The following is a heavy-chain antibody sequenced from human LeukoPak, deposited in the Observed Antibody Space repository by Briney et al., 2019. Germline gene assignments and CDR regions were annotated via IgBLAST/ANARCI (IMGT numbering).Heavy chain of an antibody. D-gene: IGHD3-22*01. V-gene: IGHV3-30-3*01. CDR1: GFTFSSYA. CDR2: ISYDGSNK. CDR3: ARDIYDSSGYGGDY. J-gene: IGHJ4*02. Sequence: GRSLRLSCAPSGFTFSSYAMHWVRQASGKGLEWVAVISYDGSNKYYADSVKGRFTISRDNSKNTLYLQMNSLRAEDTAVYYCARDIYDSSGYGGDYWGQGTLVTVSS.